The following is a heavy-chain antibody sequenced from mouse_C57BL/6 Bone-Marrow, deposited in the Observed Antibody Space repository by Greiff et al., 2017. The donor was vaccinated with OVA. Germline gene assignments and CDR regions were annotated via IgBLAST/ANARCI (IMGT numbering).Heavy chain of an antibody. J-gene: IGHJ4*01. V-gene: IGHV1-55*01. CDR2: IYPGGGYT. CDR3: ARLLWYPYYYAMDY. Sequence: QVHVKQPGAELVKPGASVKMSCKASGYTFTSYWITWVKQRPGQGLEWIGDIYPGGGYTNYNEKFKGKATLTADKSSSTAYMQFSSLTSEDSAIYYCARLLWYPYYYAMDYWGQGTSVTVSS. CDR1: GYTFTSYW. D-gene: IGHD2-1*01.